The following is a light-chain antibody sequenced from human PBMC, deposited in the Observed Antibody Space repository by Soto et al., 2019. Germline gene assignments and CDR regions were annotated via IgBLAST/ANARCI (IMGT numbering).Light chain of an antibody. J-gene: IGLJ2*01. CDR3: AAWDDSLSGLV. V-gene: IGLV1-47*01. CDR1: SSSIGSNY. Sequence: QAVVTQPPSASGTPGQRVTISCSGSSSSIGSNYVYWYQQLPGTAPKLLIYRNNQRPSGVPDRFSGSKSGASASLAISGLRSEDEADYYCAAWDDSLSGLVFGGGTQLTVL. CDR2: RNN.